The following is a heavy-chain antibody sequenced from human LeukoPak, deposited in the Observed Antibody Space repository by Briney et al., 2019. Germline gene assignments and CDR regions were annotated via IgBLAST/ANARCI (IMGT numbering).Heavy chain of an antibody. J-gene: IGHJ4*02. CDR2: IYSSGST. V-gene: IGHV4-4*07. CDR1: GGFISGNY. CDR3: ARDPGSYLDY. D-gene: IGHD3-10*01. Sequence: SETLSLTCSVSGGFISGNYWSWIRQPAGKGLEWIGRIYSSGSTDYNPSLKSRLTMSLDKSKNQFSLKLNSVTAADTAVYYYARDPGSYLDYWGQGTLVTVSS.